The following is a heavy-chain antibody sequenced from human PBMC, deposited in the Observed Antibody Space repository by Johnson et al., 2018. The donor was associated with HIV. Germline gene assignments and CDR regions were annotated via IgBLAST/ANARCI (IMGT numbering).Heavy chain of an antibody. J-gene: IGHJ3*02. Sequence: QVQLVESGGGVVQPGRSLRLSCAASGFTFSSYGMHWVRQAPGKGLEWVAVISYDGSNKYYADSVKGRFTISRDNSKNTLYLQMGSLRAEDMAVYYCARRGDRDAFDIWGQGTMVTVSS. CDR1: GFTFSSYG. CDR2: ISYDGSNK. D-gene: IGHD4-17*01. V-gene: IGHV3-30*03. CDR3: ARRGDRDAFDI.